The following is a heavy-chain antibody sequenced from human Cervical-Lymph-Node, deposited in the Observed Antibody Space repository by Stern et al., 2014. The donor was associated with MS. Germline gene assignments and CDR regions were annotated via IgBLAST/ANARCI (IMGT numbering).Heavy chain of an antibody. D-gene: IGHD3-22*01. CDR3: VRDKGYFDSRGYTYIWFDP. V-gene: IGHV3-33*01. Sequence: MQLVESGGGVVQPGTSLRLSCEASGFTFSNYGMHWVRQAPGKGLEWVAVIWYDGSQRYYADYVKGRFTISRDNSKHTMFLQTNSRRAEDTAVYYCVRDKGYFDSRGYTYIWFDPWGQGTQVTVSS. CDR2: IWYDGSQR. J-gene: IGHJ5*02. CDR1: GFTFSNYG.